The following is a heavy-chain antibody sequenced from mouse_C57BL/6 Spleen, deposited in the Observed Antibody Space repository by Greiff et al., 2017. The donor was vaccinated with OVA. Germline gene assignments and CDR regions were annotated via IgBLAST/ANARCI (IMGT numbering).Heavy chain of an antibody. Sequence: EVKVVESGPGLAKPSQTLSLTCSVTGYSITSDYWNWIRKFPGNKLEYMGYISYSGSTYYNPSLKSRISITRDTSKNQYYLQLNSVTTEDTATYYCARGYGNFFYAMDYWGQGTSVTVSS. D-gene: IGHD2-1*01. CDR1: GYSITSDY. J-gene: IGHJ4*01. CDR2: ISYSGST. V-gene: IGHV3-8*01. CDR3: ARGYGNFFYAMDY.